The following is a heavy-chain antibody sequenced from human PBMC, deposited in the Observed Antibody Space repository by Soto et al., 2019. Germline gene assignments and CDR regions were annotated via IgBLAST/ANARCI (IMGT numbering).Heavy chain of an antibody. J-gene: IGHJ4*02. D-gene: IGHD3-9*01. CDR2: ISFDGNII. V-gene: IGHV3-30-3*01. CDR1: EFSFSSYA. CDR3: ARNFDTITYYFDY. Sequence: GGSLRLSCAASEFSFSSYAMHWIRQAPGKGLEWVAVISFDGNIIHYADSVKGRFIISRGNSKNTLYLQMHSLSGEDTAVYYCARNFDTITYYFDYWGQGTLVTVSS.